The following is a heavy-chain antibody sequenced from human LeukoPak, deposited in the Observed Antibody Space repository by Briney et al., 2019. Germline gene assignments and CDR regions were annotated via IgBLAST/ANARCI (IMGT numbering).Heavy chain of an antibody. V-gene: IGHV3-48*03. Sequence: PGGSLRLSCAASGFTFSSYEMNWVRQAPGKGLEWVSYISSSGSNIYYADSVKGRFTISRDNAMNSLYLQMNSLRAEDTAVYYCARDSSTLGYYDSSGYSKRHFDYWGQGTLVTVSS. CDR3: ARDSSTLGYYDSSGYSKRHFDY. CDR1: GFTFSSYE. J-gene: IGHJ4*02. CDR2: ISSSGSNI. D-gene: IGHD3-22*01.